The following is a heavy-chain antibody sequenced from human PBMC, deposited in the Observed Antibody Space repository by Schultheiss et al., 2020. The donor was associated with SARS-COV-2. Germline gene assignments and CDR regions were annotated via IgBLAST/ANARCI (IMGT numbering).Heavy chain of an antibody. J-gene: IGHJ6*02. CDR3: ARDNSGWLYYYYYGMDV. CDR2: INSDGSST. Sequence: GESLKISCAASGFTFSDYYMSWIRQAPGKGLVWVSRINSDGSSTSYADSVKGRFTISRDNAKNTLYLQMNSLRAEDTAVYYCARDNSGWLYYYYYGMDVWGQGTTVTVSS. V-gene: IGHV3-74*01. D-gene: IGHD6-19*01. CDR1: GFTFSDYY.